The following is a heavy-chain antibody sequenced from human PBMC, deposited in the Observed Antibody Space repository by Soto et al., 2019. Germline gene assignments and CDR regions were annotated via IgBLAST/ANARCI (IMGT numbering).Heavy chain of an antibody. CDR1: EFTVSCSA. D-gene: IGHD3-16*02. V-gene: IGHV3-73*01. Sequence: EVQLVESGGGLVQPGGSLKLSCAASEFTVSCSAVHWVRQASGKGLEWVGRIRSKTNSYATAYAASVKGRFTISRDDSKNTAYLQMNSLKTEDTAVYYCTSHLGASSFPRPFDIWGQGTMVTVSS. J-gene: IGHJ3*02. CDR3: TSHLGASSFPRPFDI. CDR2: IRSKTNSYAT.